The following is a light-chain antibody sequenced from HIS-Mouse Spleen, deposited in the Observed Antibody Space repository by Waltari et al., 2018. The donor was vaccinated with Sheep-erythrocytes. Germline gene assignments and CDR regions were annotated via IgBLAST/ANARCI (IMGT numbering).Light chain of an antibody. CDR3: AAWDDSLNGPV. J-gene: IGLJ3*02. V-gene: IGLV2-14*02. CDR2: EGS. Sequence: QSALTQPASVSGSPGQSITISCTGTSSDVGSYNLVSWYQQHPGKPPKLMIYEGSKRPSGVSNRFSGSKSGNTASLAISGLQSDDEADYYCAAWDDSLNGPVFGGGTKLTVL. CDR1: SSDVGSYNL.